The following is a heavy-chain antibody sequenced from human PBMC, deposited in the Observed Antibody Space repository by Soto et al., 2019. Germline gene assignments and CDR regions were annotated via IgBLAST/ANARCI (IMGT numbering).Heavy chain of an antibody. CDR2: IYWDDDK. CDR1: GLSLSTSGEA. D-gene: IGHD3-10*02. J-gene: IGHJ5*02. CDR3: AHDVPTSPAGGLDP. V-gene: IGHV2-5*02. Sequence: QITLKESGPTLVKPTQTLTLTCTFSGLSLSTSGEAVGWIRQPPGKALEWLALIYWDDDKRYNPTLKTSRTITKDPSKTQVVLTLTNMDPVDTATNYRAHDVPTSPAGGLDPWSQGILVTVSS.